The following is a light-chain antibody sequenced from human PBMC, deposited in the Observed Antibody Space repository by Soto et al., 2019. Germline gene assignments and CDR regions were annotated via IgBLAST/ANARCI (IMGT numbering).Light chain of an antibody. Sequence: EIVLTQSPGTLSLSPGEIATLSCRASQNVSRSYLAWYQQKPGQAPRLLIFSASSRATGIPDRFSGSGFGTDFTLTIYIRETKDLAVYDCQQYGSAPRLCTFGQVTKVDI. V-gene: IGKV3-20*01. J-gene: IGKJ1*01. CDR3: QQYGSAPRLCT. CDR1: QNVSRSY. CDR2: SAS.